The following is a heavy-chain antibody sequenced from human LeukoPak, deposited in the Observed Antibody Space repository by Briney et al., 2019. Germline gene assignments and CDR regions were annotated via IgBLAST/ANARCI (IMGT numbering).Heavy chain of an antibody. CDR1: GGSISSSSYY. D-gene: IGHD6-19*01. Sequence: SETLSLTCTVSGGSISSSSYYWGWIRQPPGKGLEWIGSIYYSGSTYYNPSLKSRVTISVDTSKNQVSLKLSSVTAADTAVYYCARQILAVAGFDYWGQGTLVTVSS. J-gene: IGHJ4*02. CDR2: IYYSGST. CDR3: ARQILAVAGFDY. V-gene: IGHV4-39*01.